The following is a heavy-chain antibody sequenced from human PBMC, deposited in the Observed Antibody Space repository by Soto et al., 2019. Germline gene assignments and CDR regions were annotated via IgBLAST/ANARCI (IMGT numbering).Heavy chain of an antibody. CDR1: GYSFTTYW. V-gene: IGHV5-10-1*01. CDR3: AREKSDLELFNWLDP. D-gene: IGHD1-7*01. J-gene: IGHJ5*02. CDR2: IDPRDSYT. Sequence: PGESLKISCEASGYSFTTYWISWVRQMPGKGLEWMGAIDPRDSYTNYSPSFQVHVTISVDKSISTAYLQWNSLKASDTAIYYCAREKSDLELFNWLDPWGQGTLVTSPQ.